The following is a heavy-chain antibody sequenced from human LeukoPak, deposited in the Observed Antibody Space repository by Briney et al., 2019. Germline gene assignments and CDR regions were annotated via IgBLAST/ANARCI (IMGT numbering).Heavy chain of an antibody. V-gene: IGHV3-30*18. CDR2: ISYDGSNK. D-gene: IGHD1-14*01. J-gene: IGHJ4*02. CDR3: AKASNNHGLGGTVEY. Sequence: PGRSLRLSCADSGFTFSRYAMHSVRQAPGKGLEWVAVISYDGSNKFYADSVKGRLAISRDNSKNTLYLQMNSLRTEDTAVYYCAKASNNHGLGGTVEYWGQGTLVTVSS. CDR1: GFTFSRYA.